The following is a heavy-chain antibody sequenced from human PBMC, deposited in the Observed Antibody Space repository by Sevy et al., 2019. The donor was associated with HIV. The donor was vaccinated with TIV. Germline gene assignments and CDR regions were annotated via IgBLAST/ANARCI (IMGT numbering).Heavy chain of an antibody. CDR1: GGSINSDH. CDR3: ARRNDFDI. J-gene: IGHJ3*02. CDR2: VYYTGRT. V-gene: IGHV4-59*08. Sequence: SETLSLTCTASGGSINSDHWNWIRQPPGKGLEWIGYVYYTGRTNYNPYLMNRVTISVDRTKNQFSLKLTSVTAADTAVYYCARRNDFDIWGQGTMVTVSS.